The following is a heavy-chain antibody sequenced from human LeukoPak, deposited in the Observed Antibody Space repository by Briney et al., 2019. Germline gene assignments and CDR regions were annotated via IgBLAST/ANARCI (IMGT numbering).Heavy chain of an antibody. CDR2: ISLYDGNT. D-gene: IGHD3-10*01. V-gene: IGHV1-18*01. CDR1: GYTLTSHG. CDR3: ARDQSPRGIDY. Sequence: ASVKVSCKASGYTLTSHGISWVRQAPGQRLEWMGWISLYDGNTNYAQKLQGRMTMTTDTSTSTAYMELRSLRSDDTAVYYCARDQSPRGIDYWGQGTLVTVSS. J-gene: IGHJ4*02.